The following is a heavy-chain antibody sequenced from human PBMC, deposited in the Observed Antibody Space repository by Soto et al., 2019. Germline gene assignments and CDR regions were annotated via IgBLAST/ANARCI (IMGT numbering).Heavy chain of an antibody. J-gene: IGHJ6*02. CDR1: GCTFSRYD. V-gene: IGHV3-30-3*01. CDR3: ARDGLMYYYGSGSSPYYYYYGMDV. CDR2: ISYDGSNK. D-gene: IGHD3-10*01. Sequence: GGSLRLSCAPAGCTFSRYDMHWVRQAPGKGLKRVAVISYDGSNKYYADSVKGRFTISRDNSKNTLYLQMNSLRAEDTAVYYCARDGLMYYYGSGSSPYYYYYGMDVWGQGTTVTVSS.